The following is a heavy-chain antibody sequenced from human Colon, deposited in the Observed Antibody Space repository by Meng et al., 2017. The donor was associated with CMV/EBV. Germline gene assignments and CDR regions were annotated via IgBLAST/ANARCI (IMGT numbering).Heavy chain of an antibody. D-gene: IGHD1-26*01. CDR1: GFTFCSFM. J-gene: IGHJ4*02. CDR3: VKDSVVGSTSF. V-gene: IGHV3-23*01. CDR2: ISHSGSAT. Sequence: SCAASGFTFCSFMMSWVRQAPGKGLEWVSSISHSGSATYYAESLKGRFTISRDNSKNTVYLQMNSLRAEDTAIYYCVKDSVVGSTSFWGQGTLVTVSS.